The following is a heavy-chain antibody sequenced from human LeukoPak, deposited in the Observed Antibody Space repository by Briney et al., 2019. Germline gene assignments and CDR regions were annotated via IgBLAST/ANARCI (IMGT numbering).Heavy chain of an antibody. CDR1: GYTFIGHY. J-gene: IGHJ3*02. CDR3: ARIMEYYDFTPRGFDI. Sequence: ASVKVSCKASGYTFIGHYIHWVRQAPGQGLEWMGWMNPDSGGTDYAQKFQDRVTMNRDTSITTAYMELSRLTSDDTAIYYCARIMEYYDFTPRGFDIWGQGTMVAVSS. V-gene: IGHV1-2*02. CDR2: MNPDSGGT. D-gene: IGHD3/OR15-3a*01.